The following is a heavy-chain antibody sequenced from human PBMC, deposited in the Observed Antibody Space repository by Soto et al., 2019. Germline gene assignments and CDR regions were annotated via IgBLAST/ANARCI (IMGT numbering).Heavy chain of an antibody. CDR2: IYWDDDK. D-gene: IGHD6-13*01. CDR3: AHRRWQQLVGYYFDY. Sequence: QITLKESGPTLVKPTQTLTLTCTFSGFSLSTSGVGVGWIRQPQGKALEWLALIYWDDDKRYSLSLKSRLTITKDTSKNQVVLTMTNMDPVDTATYYGAHRRWQQLVGYYFDYWGQGTLVTVSS. V-gene: IGHV2-5*02. CDR1: GFSLSTSGVG. J-gene: IGHJ4*02.